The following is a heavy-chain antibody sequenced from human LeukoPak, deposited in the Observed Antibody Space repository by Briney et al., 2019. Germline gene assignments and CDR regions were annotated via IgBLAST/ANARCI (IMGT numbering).Heavy chain of an antibody. V-gene: IGHV3-23*01. CDR1: GFTFSSYA. Sequence: GGSLRLSCAASGFTFSSYAMSWVRQAPGKGLEWVSTITSGGRSTYYADSVKGRFTISRDNSKNTLYLQMNSLRAEDTAVYYCAKKVGATAFDAFDIWGQGTMVTVSS. CDR2: ITSGGRST. D-gene: IGHD1-26*01. J-gene: IGHJ3*02. CDR3: AKKVGATAFDAFDI.